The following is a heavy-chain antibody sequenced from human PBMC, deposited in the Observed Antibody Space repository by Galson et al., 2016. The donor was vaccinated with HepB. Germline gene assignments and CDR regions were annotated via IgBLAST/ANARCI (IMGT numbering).Heavy chain of an antibody. D-gene: IGHD3-3*01. CDR3: AKAFAVGFWGGYDY. CDR1: RFTFSSYA. CDR2: ITGSGGST. Sequence: SLRLSCAASRFTFSSYAMSWVRQAPGKGLEWVSGITGSGGSTLYADSVRGRFIISRDNSKNTMYLQMNSLSAEDTAVYYCAKAFAVGFWGGYDYWGQGTLVTVSS. J-gene: IGHJ4*02. V-gene: IGHV3-23*01.